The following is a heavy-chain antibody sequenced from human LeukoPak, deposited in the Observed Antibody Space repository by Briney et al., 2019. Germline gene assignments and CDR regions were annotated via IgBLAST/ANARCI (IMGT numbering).Heavy chain of an antibody. CDR3: ARELVQDAFDI. CDR2: ISSSSSYI. J-gene: IGHJ3*02. V-gene: IGHV3-21*01. CDR1: GFTFSSYS. Sequence: GGSLRLSCAASGFTFSSYSMNWVRQAPGKGLEWVSSISSSSSYIYYADSVKGRFTISRDNAKNSLYLQMNSLRAEDTAVYYCARELVQDAFDIWGQGTMVTVSS.